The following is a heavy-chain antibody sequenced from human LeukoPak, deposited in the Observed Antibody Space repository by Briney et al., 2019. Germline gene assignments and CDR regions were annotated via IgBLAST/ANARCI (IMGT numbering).Heavy chain of an antibody. CDR1: GDSVSSNSAA. CDR2: TYYRSKWNN. J-gene: IGHJ2*01. Sequence: SQTLSLTCAISGDSVSSNSAAWSWIRQSPSRGLEWLGRTYYRSKWNNNYAISVKSRITINPDTSKNQFSLQLNSVTPEDTGVYYCARARGYFDLWGRGTLVSVSS. D-gene: IGHD3-10*01. V-gene: IGHV6-1*01. CDR3: ARARGYFDL.